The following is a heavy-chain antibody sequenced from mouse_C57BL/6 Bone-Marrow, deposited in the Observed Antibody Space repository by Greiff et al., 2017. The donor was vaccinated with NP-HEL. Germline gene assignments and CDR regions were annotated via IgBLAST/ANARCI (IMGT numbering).Heavy chain of an antibody. J-gene: IGHJ3*01. CDR1: GYTFTSYG. CDR2: IYPRSGNT. V-gene: IGHV1-81*01. CDR3: ARGQLRLRLFAY. Sequence: VMLVESGAELARPGASVKLSCKASGYTFTSYGISWVKQRTGQGLEWIGEIYPRSGNTYYNEKFKGKATLTADKSSSTAYMELRSLTSEDSAVYFCARGQLRLRLFAYWGQGTLVTVSA. D-gene: IGHD3-2*02.